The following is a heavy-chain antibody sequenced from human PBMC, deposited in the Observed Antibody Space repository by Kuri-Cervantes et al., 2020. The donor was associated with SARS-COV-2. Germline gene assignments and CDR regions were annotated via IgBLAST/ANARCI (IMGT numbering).Heavy chain of an antibody. D-gene: IGHD5-18*01. CDR3: ANIVYTAMAYFDY. V-gene: IGHV3-30*02. CDR1: GFTFSSYG. CDR2: IRYDGSNK. Sequence: GESLEISCAASGFTFSSYGMHWVRQAPGKGLEWVAVIRYDGSNKYYADSVKGRFTISRDNSKNTLYLQMNSLRAEDTAVYYCANIVYTAMAYFDYWGQGTLVTVSS. J-gene: IGHJ4*02.